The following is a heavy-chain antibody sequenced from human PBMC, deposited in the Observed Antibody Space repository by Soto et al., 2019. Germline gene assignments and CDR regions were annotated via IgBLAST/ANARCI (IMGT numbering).Heavy chain of an antibody. CDR1: GGSFSSHC. CDR3: ARWAGECTEGDWFAPLDF. J-gene: IGHJ4*02. Sequence: QAHLVQSGAEVKKPGSSVKVSCRASGGSFSSHCLIWVRQAPGQGLEWMGGLVPKFGAPKYAQKFQDRVTSTAGISRTTVYMGLNILKVEGTGMYFCARWAGECTEGDWFAPLDFWGQGTPLSVSS. D-gene: IGHD3-9*01. CDR2: LVPKFGAP. V-gene: IGHV1-69*06.